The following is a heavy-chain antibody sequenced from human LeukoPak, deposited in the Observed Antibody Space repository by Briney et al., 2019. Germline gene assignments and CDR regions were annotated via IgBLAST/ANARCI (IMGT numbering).Heavy chain of an antibody. D-gene: IGHD3-9*01. CDR3: ARDGRVLRYFDWLSSSLDY. CDR1: GFTFSSYG. V-gene: IGHV3-33*01. Sequence: GGSLRLSCAASGFTFSSYGMHWVRQAPGKGLEWVAVIWYDGSNKYYADSVKGRFTISRDTSKNTLYLQMNSLRAEDTAVYYCARDGRVLRYFDWLSSSLDYWGQGTLVTVSS. J-gene: IGHJ4*02. CDR2: IWYDGSNK.